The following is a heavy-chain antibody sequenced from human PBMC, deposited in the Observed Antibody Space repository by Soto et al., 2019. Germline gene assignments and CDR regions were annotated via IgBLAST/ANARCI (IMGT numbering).Heavy chain of an antibody. CDR3: AREEYKYDRGALDF. Sequence: QVQLVESGGGVVQPGRSLRLSCAASGFTFSTYAMHWVRQAPGKGLEWVAVLSYDGGTRFYAGSVKGRFTISRDNSKNTMYVEINSLRSEDTAVYYCAREEYKYDRGALDFWGRGTLVTVSS. J-gene: IGHJ4*02. CDR2: LSYDGGTR. CDR1: GFTFSTYA. V-gene: IGHV3-30-3*01. D-gene: IGHD3-16*01.